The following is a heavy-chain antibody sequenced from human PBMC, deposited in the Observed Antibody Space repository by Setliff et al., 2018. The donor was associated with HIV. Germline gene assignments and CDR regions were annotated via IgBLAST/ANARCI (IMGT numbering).Heavy chain of an antibody. CDR2: FCYTGSS. CDR3: GRAPDY. Sequence: SETLSLTCTVSGGSISSYYCSWIRQPPGKGLEWIGYFCYTGSSNYNRALKSRVTMSLDRSKTQFSLKLNSVTAADTAVYYCGRAPDYWGQGTLVTVSS. J-gene: IGHJ4*02. CDR1: GGSISSYY. V-gene: IGHV4-59*08.